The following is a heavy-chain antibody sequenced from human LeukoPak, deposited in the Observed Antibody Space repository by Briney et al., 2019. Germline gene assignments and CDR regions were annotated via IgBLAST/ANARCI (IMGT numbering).Heavy chain of an antibody. CDR1: GFTFSSYG. CDR3: AKDLGYNYDLIDY. D-gene: IGHD3-22*01. Sequence: GGSLRLSCAASGFTFSSYGMHWVRQAPGKGLEWVAVISYDGSNKYYADSVKGRFTISRDNSKNTLYLQMNSLRAEDTAVYYCAKDLGYNYDLIDYWGQGTLVTVSS. V-gene: IGHV3-30*18. J-gene: IGHJ4*02. CDR2: ISYDGSNK.